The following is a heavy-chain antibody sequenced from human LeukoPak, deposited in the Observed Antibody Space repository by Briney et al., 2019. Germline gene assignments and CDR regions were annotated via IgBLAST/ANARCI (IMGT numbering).Heavy chain of an antibody. CDR2: SGGST. CDR3: ARNYYGSGTPGRYFDY. V-gene: IGHV1-46*01. J-gene: IGHJ4*02. D-gene: IGHD3-10*01. Sequence: SGGSTSYAQKFQGRVTMTRDTSTSTVYMELSSLRSEDTAVYYCARNYYGSGTPGRYFDYWGQGTLVTVSS.